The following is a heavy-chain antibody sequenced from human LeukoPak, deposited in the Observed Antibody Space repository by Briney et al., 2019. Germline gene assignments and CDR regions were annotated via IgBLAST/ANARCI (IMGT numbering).Heavy chain of an antibody. CDR3: AKMGIAAAVGWFDP. Sequence: PGGSLRLSCAASGFTFSSYGMHWVRQAPGKGLEWVAVIWYDGSNKYYADSVKGRFTISRDNSKNTLYLQVNSLRAEDTAVYYCAKMGIAAAVGWFDPWGQGTLVTVSS. V-gene: IGHV3-33*06. J-gene: IGHJ5*02. CDR1: GFTFSSYG. CDR2: IWYDGSNK. D-gene: IGHD6-13*01.